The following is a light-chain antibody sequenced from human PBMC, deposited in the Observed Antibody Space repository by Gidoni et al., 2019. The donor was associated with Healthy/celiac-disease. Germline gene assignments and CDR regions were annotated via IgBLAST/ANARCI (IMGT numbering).Light chain of an antibody. CDR1: QSLLHSNGYNY. CDR3: LQALQTPRT. V-gene: IGKV2-28*01. Sequence: EMVMTQSPLSLPVTPGEPASIAGRSIQSLLHSNGYNYLDWYLQKPGQSPQLLIYWGSNRASGVPDRFSGSGSGTDFTLTISRVQAEDVGVYYCLQALQTPRTFXPXTKVDIK. CDR2: WGS. J-gene: IGKJ3*01.